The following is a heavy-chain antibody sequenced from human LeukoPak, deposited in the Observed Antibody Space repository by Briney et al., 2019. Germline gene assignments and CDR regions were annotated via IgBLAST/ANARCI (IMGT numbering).Heavy chain of an antibody. V-gene: IGHV3-48*03. CDR2: ISSSGSTI. D-gene: IGHD3-10*02. CDR3: AELGITMTGGV. Sequence: QTGGSLRLSCAASGFTFSSYEMNWVRQAPGKGLEWVSYISSSGSTIYYADSVKGRFTISRDNAKNSLYLQMSSLRAEDTAVYYCAELGITMTGGVWGKGTTVTISS. CDR1: GFTFSSYE. J-gene: IGHJ6*04.